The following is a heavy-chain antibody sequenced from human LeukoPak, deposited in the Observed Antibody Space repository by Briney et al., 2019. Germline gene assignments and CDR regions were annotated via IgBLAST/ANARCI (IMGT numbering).Heavy chain of an antibody. CDR1: GFTFSNAW. Sequence: GGPLRLSCAASGFTFSNAWMSWVRQAPGKGLEWVGRIKSKTDGGTTDYAAPVKGRFTISRDDSKNTLYLQMNSLKTEDTAVYYCTTLYGSGSYCDYWGQGTLVTVSS. J-gene: IGHJ4*02. CDR2: IKSKTDGGTT. CDR3: TTLYGSGSYCDY. V-gene: IGHV3-15*01. D-gene: IGHD3-10*01.